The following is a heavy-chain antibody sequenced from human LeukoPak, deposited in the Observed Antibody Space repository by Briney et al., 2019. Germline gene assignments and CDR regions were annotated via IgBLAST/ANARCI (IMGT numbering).Heavy chain of an antibody. CDR1: GGFFSGYY. Sequence: TSETLSLTCAAYGGFFSGYYWSWIHQSPGKGLEWIGEINHSGSTNCNPCLKSRVPISVGTSKNQFSLKLSSVTAADTAVYYCAREWGHYYGSGSYNYGAFDIWGQGTVVTVSS. CDR2: INHSGST. V-gene: IGHV4-34*01. CDR3: AREWGHYYGSGSYNYGAFDI. J-gene: IGHJ3*02. D-gene: IGHD3-10*01.